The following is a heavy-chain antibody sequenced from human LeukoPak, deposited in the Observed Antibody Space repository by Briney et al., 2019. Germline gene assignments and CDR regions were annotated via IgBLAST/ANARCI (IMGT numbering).Heavy chain of an antibody. CDR1: GGSISRYY. J-gene: IGHJ4*02. V-gene: IGHV4-59*01. D-gene: IGHD4-17*01. CDR3: ARARARATVTTSLFDY. Sequence: SETLSLTCTVSGGSISRYYWSWIRQPPGKGLEWIGYIYYSGSTNYNPSLKSRVTISVDTSKNQFSLKLSSVTAADTAVYYCARARARATVTTSLFDYWGQGTLVTVSS. CDR2: IYYSGST.